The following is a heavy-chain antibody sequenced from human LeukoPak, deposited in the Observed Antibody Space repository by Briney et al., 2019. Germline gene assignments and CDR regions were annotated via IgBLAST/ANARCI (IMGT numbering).Heavy chain of an antibody. Sequence: SETLSLTCAVSGDSISNDNWWSWVRPPPGKGLEWIGEIHHSGNTNYNPSLRSRVTTSMDKSKNHVSLKANSVTAADTAVYYCVRGAGLIYSDRGGIRGCFDYWGQGALVTVSS. CDR3: VRGAGLIYSDRGGIRGCFDY. V-gene: IGHV4-4*02. D-gene: IGHD3-22*01. J-gene: IGHJ4*02. CDR2: IHHSGNT. CDR1: GDSISNDNW.